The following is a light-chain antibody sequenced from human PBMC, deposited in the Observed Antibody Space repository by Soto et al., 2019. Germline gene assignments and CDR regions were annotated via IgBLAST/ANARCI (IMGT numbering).Light chain of an antibody. CDR1: NTDVGQDKS. J-gene: IGLJ1*01. Sequence: QSVPTQPASVSGSRGQSIIISCVGRNTDVGQDKSVSWYQQGPGKAPKLLIFEVTNRPSGVSNRFSGSRSGNTASLTISGLQPDDEGDYFCVSYTDTDTLVFGTGTKVTVL. CDR2: EVT. CDR3: VSYTDTDTLV. V-gene: IGLV2-14*01.